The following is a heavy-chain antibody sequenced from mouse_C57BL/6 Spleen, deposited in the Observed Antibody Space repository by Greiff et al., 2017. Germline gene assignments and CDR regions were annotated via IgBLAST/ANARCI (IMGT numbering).Heavy chain of an antibody. J-gene: IGHJ4*01. CDR3: ARDHSNYDYAMDY. V-gene: IGHV5-16*01. CDR1: VFTFSDYY. CDR2: INYDGSST. D-gene: IGHD2-5*01. Sequence: EVNVVESEGGLVQPGSSMKLSCTASVFTFSDYYMAWVRQVPEKGLEWVANINYDGSSTYYLDSLKSRFIISRDNAKNILYLQMSSLKSEDTATYYCARDHSNYDYAMDYWGQGTSVTVSS.